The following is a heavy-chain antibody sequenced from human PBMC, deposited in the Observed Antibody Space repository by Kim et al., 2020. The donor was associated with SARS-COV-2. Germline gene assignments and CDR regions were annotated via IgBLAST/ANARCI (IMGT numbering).Heavy chain of an antibody. CDR3: ARDSSSYGDFFDY. Sequence: YADSVQGRFTISRDSPKNSLYLQMNSLRAEDTAVYYCARDSSSYGDFFDYWGQGTLVTVSS. J-gene: IGHJ4*02. D-gene: IGHD4-17*01. V-gene: IGHV3-48*03.